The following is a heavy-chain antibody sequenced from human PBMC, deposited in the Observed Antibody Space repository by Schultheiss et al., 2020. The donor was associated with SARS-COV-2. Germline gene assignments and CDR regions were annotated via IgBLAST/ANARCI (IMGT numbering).Heavy chain of an antibody. CDR1: GFTFDDYG. V-gene: IGHV3-20*04. CDR3: ARGLVVRGDDYGMDV. CDR2: INWNGGST. J-gene: IGHJ6*02. D-gene: IGHD3-10*01. Sequence: GESLKISCAASGFTFDDYGMSWVRQAPGKGLEWVSGINWNGGSTGYADSVKGRFTISRDNSKNTLYLQMNSLRAEDTAVYYCARGLVVRGDDYGMDVWGQGTTVTVSS.